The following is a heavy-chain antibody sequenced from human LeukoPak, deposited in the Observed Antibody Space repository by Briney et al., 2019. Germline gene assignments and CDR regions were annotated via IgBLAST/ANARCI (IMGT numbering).Heavy chain of an antibody. CDR1: GYSFTNNW. CDR3: VRSPACSSGTCYPNWFDP. D-gene: IGHD2-15*01. J-gene: IGHJ5*01. V-gene: IGHV5-51*01. Sequence: GESLKISCKGSGYSFTNNWIGWVRQMPGKGLEWMGITYPGDSNTRYSPSFQGQVTISADKSISSAYLQWSSLKASDTAMYYCVRSPACSSGTCYPNWFDPWGQGTTVTVSS. CDR2: TYPGDSNT.